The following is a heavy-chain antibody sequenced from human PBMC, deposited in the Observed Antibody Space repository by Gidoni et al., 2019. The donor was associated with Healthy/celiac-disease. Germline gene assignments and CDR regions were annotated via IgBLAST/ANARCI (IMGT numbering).Heavy chain of an antibody. V-gene: IGHV2-26*01. J-gene: IGHJ3*02. D-gene: IGHD3-3*01. CDR1: GFSLSNARMG. CDR2: IFSNDEK. Sequence: QVTLKESGPVLVKPTETLTLTCTVSGFSLSNARMGVSWIRQPPGKALEWLAHIFSNDEKSYSTSLKSRLTISKDTSKSQVVLTMTNMDPVDTATYYCARINKYYDFWSGYYPDAFDIWGQGTMVTVSS. CDR3: ARINKYYDFWSGYYPDAFDI.